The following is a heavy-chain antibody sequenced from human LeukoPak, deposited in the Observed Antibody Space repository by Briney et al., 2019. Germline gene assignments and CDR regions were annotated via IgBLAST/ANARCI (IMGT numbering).Heavy chain of an antibody. Sequence: SETLSLTCAVYGGSFSGYYWSWIRQPPGKRLEWIGEINHSGSTNYNPSLKSRVTISVDTSKNQFSLKLSSVTAADTAVYYCARGRMVTMIVVVTHYFDYWGQGTLVTVSS. CDR1: GGSFSGYY. D-gene: IGHD3-22*01. CDR3: ARGRMVTMIVVVTHYFDY. CDR2: INHSGST. V-gene: IGHV4-34*01. J-gene: IGHJ4*02.